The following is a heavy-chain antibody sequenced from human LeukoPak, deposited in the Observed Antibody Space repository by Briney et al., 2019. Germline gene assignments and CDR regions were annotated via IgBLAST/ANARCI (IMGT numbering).Heavy chain of an antibody. CDR1: GFTFRSYG. D-gene: IGHD3-16*01. CDR3: ARGLGESHFDY. CDR2: IRYDGSNL. J-gene: IGHJ4*02. V-gene: IGHV3-30*02. Sequence: GGSLRLSCAASGFTFRSYGMHLVRQAPGKGLEWVSFIRYDGSNLYYADSVKGRFTISRDNSNNTLYLQMNSLRPDDTAVYFCARGLGESHFDYWGQGTLVTVSS.